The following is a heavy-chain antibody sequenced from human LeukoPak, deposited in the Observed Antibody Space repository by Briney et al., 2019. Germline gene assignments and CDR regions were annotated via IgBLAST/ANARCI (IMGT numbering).Heavy chain of an antibody. CDR2: IIPIFGTA. CDR1: GGTFSSYA. J-gene: IGHJ4*02. D-gene: IGHD5-18*01. V-gene: IGHV1-69*06. CDR3: ARASDGYSYGPTYFDY. Sequence: SVKVSCKASGGTFSSYAISWVRQAPGQGLEWMGGIIPIFGTANYAQKFQGRVTITADKSTSTAYMELSSLRSEDTAVYYCARASDGYSYGPTYFDYWGQGTLVTVSS.